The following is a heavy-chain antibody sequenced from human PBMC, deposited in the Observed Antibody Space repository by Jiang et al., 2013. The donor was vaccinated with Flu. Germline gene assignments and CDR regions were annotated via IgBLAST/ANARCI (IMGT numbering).Heavy chain of an antibody. D-gene: IGHD6-19*01. V-gene: IGHV3-23*04. CDR3: AKDREESAVAGPFDY. CDR1: GFTFGDFA. J-gene: IGHJ4*02. CDR2: ISGSGSRT. Sequence: LVESGEGLVQPGGSLRLSCAASGFTFGDFAMSWVRQAPGRGLEWVATISGSGSRTYYAASVRGRFTISRDNSKRTLHLQMNSLGAEATAIYYCAKDREESAVAGPFDYWGQGALVTVSS.